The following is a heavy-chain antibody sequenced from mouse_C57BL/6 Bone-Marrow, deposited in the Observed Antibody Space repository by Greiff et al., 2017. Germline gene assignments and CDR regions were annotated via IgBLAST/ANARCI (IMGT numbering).Heavy chain of an antibody. D-gene: IGHD2-4*01. V-gene: IGHV14-4*01. CDR2: IDPENGDT. Sequence: EVKLMESGAELVRPGASVKLSCTASGFNIKDDYMHWVKQRPEQGLEWIGWIDPENGDTEYASKFQGKATITADTSSNTAYLQLSSLTSEDTAVYYCTTGGLRRRPGFAYWGQGTLVTVSA. CDR3: TTGGLRRRPGFAY. J-gene: IGHJ3*01. CDR1: GFNIKDDY.